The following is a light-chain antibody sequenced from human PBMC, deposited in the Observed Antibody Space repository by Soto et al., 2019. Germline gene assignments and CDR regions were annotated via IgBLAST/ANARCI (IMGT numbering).Light chain of an antibody. Sequence: DIQMTQSPSTLSASVGDRVTITCRASQSISSSLAWYQQKPGKAPKLLIYKASSLESGVPSRFSGSGSGTDFTLTISRVQPDDFATYYCQQYNSYWTFGQGTKVEIK. CDR2: KAS. V-gene: IGKV1-5*03. CDR1: QSISSS. J-gene: IGKJ1*01. CDR3: QQYNSYWT.